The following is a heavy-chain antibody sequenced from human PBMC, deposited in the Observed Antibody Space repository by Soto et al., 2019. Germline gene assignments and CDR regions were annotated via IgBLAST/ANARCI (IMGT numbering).Heavy chain of an antibody. CDR1: GFSLSTSGVG. Sequence: QITLKESGPTLVKPTQTLTLTCTFSGFSLSTSGVGVGWIRQPPGKALEWLALIYWDDDKRYSPSLKRRLTINEDTHKHQVLLTNTNMDPVDTATYYCAHTRREMASPAYSWFDPWGQGTLVTVSS. D-gene: IGHD5-12*01. CDR2: IYWDDDK. CDR3: AHTRREMASPAYSWFDP. J-gene: IGHJ5*02. V-gene: IGHV2-5*02.